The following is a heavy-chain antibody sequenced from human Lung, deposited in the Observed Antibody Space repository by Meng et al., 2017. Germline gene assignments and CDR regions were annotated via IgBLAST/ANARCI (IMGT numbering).Heavy chain of an antibody. CDR1: GYTFTAYY. J-gene: IGHJ4*02. CDR3: AREQQWLVQDFDS. Sequence: QVQLVQSGADVKKPGASVKVSCKASGYTFTAYYMHWVRQAPGQGLEWMGRINPNSGGADYAQKFQGRVTMTRDKSISTAYMELTRLRSDDTAVYYCAREQQWLVQDFDSWGQGTLVTVSS. CDR2: INPNSGGA. V-gene: IGHV1-2*06. D-gene: IGHD6-19*01.